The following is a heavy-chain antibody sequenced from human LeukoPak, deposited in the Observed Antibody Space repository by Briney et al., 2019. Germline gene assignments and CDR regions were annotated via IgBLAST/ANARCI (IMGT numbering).Heavy chain of an antibody. J-gene: IGHJ4*02. CDR2: IYYSGST. V-gene: IGHV4-59*12. CDR3: SSGWYLDY. Sequence: SETLSLTCTVSGGSIRSYYWSWIRQPPGKGLEWIGYIYYSGSTSYNPSLKSRVTISVDTSKNQFSLKLSSVTAADTAVYYCSSGWYLDYWGQGTLVTVSS. D-gene: IGHD6-19*01. CDR1: GGSIRSYY.